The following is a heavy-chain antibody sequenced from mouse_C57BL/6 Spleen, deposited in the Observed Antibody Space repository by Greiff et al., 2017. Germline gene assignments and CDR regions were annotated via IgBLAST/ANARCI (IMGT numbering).Heavy chain of an antibody. V-gene: IGHV1-64*01. J-gene: IGHJ4*01. Sequence: QVQLQQPGAELVKPGASVKLSCKASGYTFTSYWMHWVKQRPGQGLEWIGMIHPNSGSTNYNEKLKSKATLTVDKSSSTAYMQLSSLTSEDSAVYYCARGIITTTGYAMDYWGQGTSVTVSS. CDR1: GYTFTSYW. CDR3: ARGIITTTGYAMDY. CDR2: IHPNSGST. D-gene: IGHD1-1*01.